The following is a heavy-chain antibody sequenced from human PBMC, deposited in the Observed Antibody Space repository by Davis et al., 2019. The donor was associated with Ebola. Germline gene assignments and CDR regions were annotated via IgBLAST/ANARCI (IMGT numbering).Heavy chain of an antibody. CDR3: ARRERFLEWPHRGGDY. Sequence: MPSETLSLTCTVSGGSISSSSYYWGWIRQTPEKGLEWIASIDHSGSTIHNPSLKSRVTMSVDTSKNQFSLKLSSVTAADTAVYFCARRERFLEWPHRGGDYWGQGTLVTVSS. D-gene: IGHD3-3*01. CDR1: GGSISSSSYY. J-gene: IGHJ4*02. CDR2: IDHSGST. V-gene: IGHV4-39*07.